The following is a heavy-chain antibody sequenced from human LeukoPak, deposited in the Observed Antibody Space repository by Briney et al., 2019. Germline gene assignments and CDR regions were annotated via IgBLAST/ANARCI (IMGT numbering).Heavy chain of an antibody. D-gene: IGHD3-10*01. J-gene: IGHJ6*03. CDR2: IYTSGST. V-gene: IGHV4-61*02. CDR1: GGSISSGSYY. CDR3: ARRPYYYGSGSYYYYYMDV. Sequence: SQTLSLTCTVSGGSISSGSYYWSWIRQPAGNGLEWIGRIYTSGSTNYNPSLKSRVTISVDTSKNQFSLKPSSVTAADTAVYYCARRPYYYGSGSYYYYYMDVWGKGTTVTVSS.